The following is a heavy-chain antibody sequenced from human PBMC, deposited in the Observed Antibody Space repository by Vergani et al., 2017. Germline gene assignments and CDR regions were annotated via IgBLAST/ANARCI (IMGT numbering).Heavy chain of an antibody. CDR1: GFTFSGSA. CDR2: IRSKANSYAT. V-gene: IGHV3-73*01. Sequence: EVRLLESGGGLVQPGGSLRLSCAASGFTFSGSAMHWVRQASGKGLEWVGRIRSKANSYATAYAASVKGRFTISRDDSKNTAYLQMNSLKTEDTAVYYCTRHAGIWEGSSSWLPPYYYYYYMDVWGKGTTVTVSS. J-gene: IGHJ6*03. D-gene: IGHD6-13*01. CDR3: TRHAGIWEGSSSWLPPYYYYYYMDV.